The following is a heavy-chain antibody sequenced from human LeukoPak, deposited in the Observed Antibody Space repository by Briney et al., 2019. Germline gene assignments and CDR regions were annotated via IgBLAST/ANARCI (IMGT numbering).Heavy chain of an antibody. CDR1: GFTFSSYG. Sequence: PRGSLRFSCAASGFTFSSYGMHWVRQAPGKGLEWVAVISYDGSNKYYADSVKGRFTISRDNSKNTLYLQMNSLRAEDTAVYYCAKRGYYYDSSGYYSRTYFDYWGQATMVVDSS. CDR3: AKRGYYYDSSGYYSRTYFDY. CDR2: ISYDGSNK. D-gene: IGHD3-22*01. V-gene: IGHV3-30*18. J-gene: IGHJ4*02.